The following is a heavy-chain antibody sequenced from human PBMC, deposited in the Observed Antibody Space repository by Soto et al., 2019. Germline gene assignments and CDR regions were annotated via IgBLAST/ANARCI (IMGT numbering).Heavy chain of an antibody. J-gene: IGHJ4*02. CDR3: ARDVRSNIWYSPGY. V-gene: IGHV4-4*07. D-gene: IGHD2-21*02. Sequence: SETLSLTCTFSCDSIISYYWSWIRQPAGKGLEWIGRMYSSGSTNYNPSLKSRVTMSLDTSKNQFSLNLSSVTAADTAVYFCARDVRSNIWYSPGYWGQGTLVTVSS. CDR1: CDSIISYY. CDR2: MYSSGST.